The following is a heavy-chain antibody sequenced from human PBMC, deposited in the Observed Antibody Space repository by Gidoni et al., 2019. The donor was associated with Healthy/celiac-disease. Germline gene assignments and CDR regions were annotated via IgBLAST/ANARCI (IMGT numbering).Heavy chain of an antibody. CDR3: ASEPSTSGAFDI. V-gene: IGHV4-34*01. CDR2: INHSGST. Sequence: LQQWGAGLLTPSETLSLTCAVDGGSFSGYYWSWIRQPPGKGLEWIGEINHSGSTNYNPSLKSRVTISVDTSKNQFSLKLSSVTAADTAVYYCASEPSTSGAFDIWGQGTMVTVSS. CDR1: GGSFSGYY. D-gene: IGHD1-1*01. J-gene: IGHJ3*02.